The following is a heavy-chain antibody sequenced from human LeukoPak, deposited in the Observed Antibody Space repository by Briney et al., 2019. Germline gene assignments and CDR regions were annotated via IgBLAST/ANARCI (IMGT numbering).Heavy chain of an antibody. V-gene: IGHV3-7*01. CDR3: ARQGDDY. CDR2: IKEDGSEK. CDR1: GFTFSNYW. Sequence: GGSLRLSRVASGFTFSNYWMSWVRQAPGKGLECVANIKEDGSEKYYVDSVKGRFTISRDNAKDSLYLQMNSLRAEDAAVYYCARQGDDYWGHGTLVTVSS. J-gene: IGHJ4*01. D-gene: IGHD3-16*01.